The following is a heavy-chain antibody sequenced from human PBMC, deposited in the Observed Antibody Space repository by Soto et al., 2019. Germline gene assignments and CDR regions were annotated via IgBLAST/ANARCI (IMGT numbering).Heavy chain of an antibody. CDR2: ISASTRNT. V-gene: IGHV1-18*01. Sequence: QVQLVQSGGEVKKPGASVKVSCQASGYTFSDYAISWVRQAPGQGLEWMGWISASTRNTDQAQNFQGRVIMTLDTSTNTAYMELRSLGSDDTAVYYCVRCDCSVGSCYSCWHFDLWGRGTLVTVSS. CDR3: VRCDCSVGSCYSCWHFDL. D-gene: IGHD2-15*01. J-gene: IGHJ2*01. CDR1: GYTFSDYA.